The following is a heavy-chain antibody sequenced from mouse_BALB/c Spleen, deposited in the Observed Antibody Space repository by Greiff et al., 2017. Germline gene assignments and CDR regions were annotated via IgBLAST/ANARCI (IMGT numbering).Heavy chain of an antibody. CDR3: ARQGIWGYDGPLYYYAMDY. V-gene: IGHV5-6*01. CDR1: GFTFSSYG. CDR2: ISSGGSYT. Sequence: EVHLVESGGDLVKPGGSLKLSCAASGFTFSSYGMSWVRQTPDKRLEWVATISSGGSYTYYPDSVKGRFTISRDNAKNTLYLQMSSLKSEDTAMYYCARQGIWGYDGPLYYYAMDYWGQGTSVTVSS. D-gene: IGHD2-2*01. J-gene: IGHJ4*01.